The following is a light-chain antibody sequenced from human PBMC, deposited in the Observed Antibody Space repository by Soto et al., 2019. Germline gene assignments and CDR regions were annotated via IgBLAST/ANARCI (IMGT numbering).Light chain of an antibody. Sequence: DIQMTQSPSSLSASVGDRVTITCRASQSISSYLNWYQQKPGKAPKLQIYAASSLQSGVPSRFSGSGSGTDFTLTISSLQPEDFATYYCQQYNSYPWTFGQGTKVEIK. CDR2: AAS. J-gene: IGKJ1*01. V-gene: IGKV1-39*01. CDR3: QQYNSYPWT. CDR1: QSISSY.